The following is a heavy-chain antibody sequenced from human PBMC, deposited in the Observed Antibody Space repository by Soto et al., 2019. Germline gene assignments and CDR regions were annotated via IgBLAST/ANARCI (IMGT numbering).Heavy chain of an antibody. V-gene: IGHV3-33*01. CDR2: IWYDGSNK. D-gene: IGHD3-3*01. Sequence: GGSLRLSCAASGFTFSSYGMHWVRQAPGKGLEWVAVIWYDGSNKYYADSVKGRFTISRDNSKNTLYLQMNSLRAEDTAVYYCARDFHDFWSGYYEVSDYYYGMDVWGQGTTVTVSS. J-gene: IGHJ6*02. CDR1: GFTFSSYG. CDR3: ARDFHDFWSGYYEVSDYYYGMDV.